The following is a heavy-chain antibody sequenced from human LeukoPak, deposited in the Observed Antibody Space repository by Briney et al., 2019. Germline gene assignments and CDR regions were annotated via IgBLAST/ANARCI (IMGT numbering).Heavy chain of an antibody. V-gene: IGHV3-23*01. CDR2: ITGSGDST. D-gene: IGHD6-19*01. J-gene: IGHJ4*02. CDR3: AFGPHQQWLLADY. Sequence: GGSLRLSCAVSGVSFSSYAVGWVSQTPGKGLQLVSTITGSGDSTFYADSVNGRFTVSRDDSKNTLYLQMSSLRADDTALYYCAFGPHQQWLLADYWGQGTLVTVSS. CDR1: GVSFSSYA.